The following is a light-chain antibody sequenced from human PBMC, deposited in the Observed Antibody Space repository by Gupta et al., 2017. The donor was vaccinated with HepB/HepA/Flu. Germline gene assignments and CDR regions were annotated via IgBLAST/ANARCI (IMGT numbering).Light chain of an antibody. J-gene: IGLJ1*01. Sequence: YELTQPPSVSVSPGQTASITCSGVKLGEKYACWYQQKPGQSSVLVIYQDSKRPSGIPERFSGYNSGNTATLTISGTQAMDEADYYCQAWDSSTYVFGTGTKVTVL. CDR3: QAWDSSTYV. V-gene: IGLV3-1*01. CDR2: QDS. CDR1: KLGEKY.